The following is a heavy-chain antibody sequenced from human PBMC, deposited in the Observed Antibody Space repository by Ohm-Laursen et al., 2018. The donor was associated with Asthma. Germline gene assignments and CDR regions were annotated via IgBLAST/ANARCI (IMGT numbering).Heavy chain of an antibody. CDR2: IIPIFGTA. CDR1: GGTFSSYA. J-gene: IGHJ1*01. Sequence: SVKVSCKASGGTFSSYAISWVRQAPGQGLEWMGGIIPIFGTASYAQKFQGRVTMTRDTSTSTVYMELSSLRSEDTAVYYCARDQLSSDYYDSSGYYRYFQHWGQGTLVTVSS. V-gene: IGHV1-69*05. D-gene: IGHD3-22*01. CDR3: ARDQLSSDYYDSSGYYRYFQH.